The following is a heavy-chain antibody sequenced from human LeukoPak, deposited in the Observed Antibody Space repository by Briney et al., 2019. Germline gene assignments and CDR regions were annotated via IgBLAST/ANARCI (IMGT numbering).Heavy chain of an antibody. D-gene: IGHD6-19*01. V-gene: IGHV3-9*01. J-gene: IGHJ4*02. CDR2: ISWNSGSI. CDR1: GFTFDDYA. Sequence: GESLRLSCAASGFTFDDYAMHWVRQAPGKGLEWVSGISWNSGSIGYADSVKGRFTISRDNAKNSLYLQMNSLRAEDTALYYCAKDISSGWYFLDYWGQGTLVTVSS. CDR3: AKDISSGWYFLDY.